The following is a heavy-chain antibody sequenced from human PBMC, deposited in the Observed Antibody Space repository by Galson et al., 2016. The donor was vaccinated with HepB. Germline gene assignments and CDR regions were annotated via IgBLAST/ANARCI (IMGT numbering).Heavy chain of an antibody. CDR2: IRDLDGTT. CDR3: ARIPWYSSIDRL. V-gene: IGHV3-23*01. D-gene: IGHD2-21*01. CDR1: GFTFNNDG. J-gene: IGHJ3*01. Sequence: SLRLSCALYGFTFNNDGISWVRQAPGRGLEWVSAIRDLDGTTHYGDSAKGRFTITRDTSKTTVYLQMNSLRPEDTATYYCARIPWYSSIDRLWGQGTMVTVST.